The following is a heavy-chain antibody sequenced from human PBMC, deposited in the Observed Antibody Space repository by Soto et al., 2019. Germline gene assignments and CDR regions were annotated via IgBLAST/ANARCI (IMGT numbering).Heavy chain of an antibody. D-gene: IGHD2-8*01. CDR2: ISGSGGST. CDR1: GFTFSSYA. Sequence: EVQLLESGGGLVQPGGSLRLSCAASGFTFSSYAMSWVRQAPGKGLEWVSAISGSGGSTYYADSVKGRFTISRDNSKNTLYLQMNSLRAEDTAVYYCARDGIGILYSNWFDPWGQGTLVTVSS. J-gene: IGHJ5*02. CDR3: ARDGIGILYSNWFDP. V-gene: IGHV3-23*01.